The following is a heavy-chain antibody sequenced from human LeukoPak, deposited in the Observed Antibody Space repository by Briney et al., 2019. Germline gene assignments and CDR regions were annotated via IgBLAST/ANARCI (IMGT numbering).Heavy chain of an antibody. J-gene: IGHJ6*03. CDR3: AREGSDWNYYYYMDV. CDR2: IKQDGSEK. CDR1: GFIFSSYG. V-gene: IGHV3-7*01. Sequence: PGGSLRLSCAASGFIFSSYGMHWVRQAPGKGLEWVANIKQDGSEKYYVDSVKGRFTISRDNAKNSLYLQMNSLRAEDTAVYYCAREGSDWNYYYYMDVWGKGTTVTISS. D-gene: IGHD6-19*01.